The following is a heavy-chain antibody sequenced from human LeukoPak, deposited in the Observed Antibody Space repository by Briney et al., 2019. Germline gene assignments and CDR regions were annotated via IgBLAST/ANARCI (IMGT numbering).Heavy chain of an antibody. CDR3: AELGITMIGGV. CDR1: GFTFSSYW. V-gene: IGHV3-7*01. J-gene: IGHJ6*04. D-gene: IGHD3-10*02. Sequence: GGSLRLSCAASGFTFSSYWMTWVRQAPGKGLEWVANIKQDGSEKYYGDSVKGRFTISRDNAKNSLYLQMNSLRAEDTAVYYCAELGITMIGGVWGKGTTVTISS. CDR2: IKQDGSEK.